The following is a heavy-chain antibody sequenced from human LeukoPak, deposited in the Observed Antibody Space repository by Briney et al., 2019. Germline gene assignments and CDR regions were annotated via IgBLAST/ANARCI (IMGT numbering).Heavy chain of an antibody. CDR2: IYYSGIT. CDR3: ARCSYNGSYPGWFDP. D-gene: IGHD1-26*01. V-gene: IGHV4-59*01. CDR1: GGSISSYY. J-gene: IGHJ5*02. Sequence: SETLSLTCTVSGGSISSYYWSWIRQPPGKGLEWIGYIYYSGITNYNPSLKSRVTISVDTSKNQFSLKLSSVTAADTAVYYCARCSYNGSYPGWFDPWGQGTLVTVSS.